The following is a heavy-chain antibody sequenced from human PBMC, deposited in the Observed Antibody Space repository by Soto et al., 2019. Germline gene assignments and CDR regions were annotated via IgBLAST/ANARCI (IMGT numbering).Heavy chain of an antibody. Sequence: GRPMRLSYAASEFTCGGYGMSWVRQNTGKGLEWVSAISGSGGSTYYADSVKGRFTISRDNAKNSLYLQMNSLRAEDTAVYYCARDSTVVPAASLYYYYYMDVWGKGTTVTVSS. D-gene: IGHD2-2*01. V-gene: IGHV3-23*01. CDR1: EFTCGGYG. CDR3: ARDSTVVPAASLYYYYYMDV. CDR2: ISGSGGST. J-gene: IGHJ6*03.